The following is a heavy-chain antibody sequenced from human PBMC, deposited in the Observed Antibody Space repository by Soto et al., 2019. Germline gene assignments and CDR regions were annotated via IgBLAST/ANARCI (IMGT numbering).Heavy chain of an antibody. V-gene: IGHV4-59*01. CDR3: ARLTYYYDSSGYPRPYYYGMDV. Sequence: PSETLSLPCTVSGGSISRYYWSWIRQPPGKGLEWIGYIYYSGSTNYNPSLKSRVTISVDTSKNQFSLKLSSVTAADTAVYYCARLTYYYDSSGYPRPYYYGMDVWGQGTTVTVSS. J-gene: IGHJ6*02. CDR1: GGSISRYY. CDR2: IYYSGST. D-gene: IGHD3-22*01.